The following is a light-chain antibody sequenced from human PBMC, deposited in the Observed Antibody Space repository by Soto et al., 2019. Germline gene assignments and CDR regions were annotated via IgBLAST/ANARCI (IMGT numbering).Light chain of an antibody. Sequence: EIVLTQSPDTLSLSPGQRATLSCRASQSVRSDYFAWYQQKPGQAPRLLIFGASGRATGIPDRFSGSGSGTDFSLTISRLEPEDSAVYYCQQYGSSLLTFGGGTKVDIK. CDR3: QQYGSSLLT. CDR2: GAS. J-gene: IGKJ4*01. CDR1: QSVRSDY. V-gene: IGKV3-20*01.